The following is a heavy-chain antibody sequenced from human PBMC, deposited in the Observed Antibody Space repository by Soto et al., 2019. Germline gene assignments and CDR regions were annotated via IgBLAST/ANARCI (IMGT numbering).Heavy chain of an antibody. Sequence: RRYVKIGCAVSGFSFSSSAMSWVRQAPGKGLEWVSAITGSGSNTYYADSVKGRFTISRDNSKNTLDLQMNSLRTEDTAVYYCAIYFVVPYRSRPTDFWCQGILV. J-gene: IGHJ4*02. CDR1: GFSFSSSA. CDR3: AIYFVVPYRSRPTDF. V-gene: IGHV3-23*01. CDR2: ITGSGSNT. D-gene: IGHD3-9*01.